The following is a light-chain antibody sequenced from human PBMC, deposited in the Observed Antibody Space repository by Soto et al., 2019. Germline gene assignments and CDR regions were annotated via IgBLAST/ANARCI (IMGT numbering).Light chain of an antibody. Sequence: DIQMTQSPSTLSASVGDRVTITCRASQNLERSMAWYQQKPGRAPTLIIYDASTLDRGVPSRFSGSGSGTEFTLIISNLQPDDFATYYCQQFKDYVWTFGQGTKV. CDR2: DAS. V-gene: IGKV1-5*01. CDR3: QQFKDYVWT. CDR1: QNLERS. J-gene: IGKJ1*01.